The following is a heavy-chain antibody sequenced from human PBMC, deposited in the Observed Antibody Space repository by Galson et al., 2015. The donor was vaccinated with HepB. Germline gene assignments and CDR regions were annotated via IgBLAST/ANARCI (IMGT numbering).Heavy chain of an antibody. CDR3: ARDPPLGTPFDY. CDR2: ISSTSSYI. V-gene: IGHV3-21*01. Sequence: LRLSCAASGFTFSNYNMIWVRQAPGKGLEWVSSISSTSSYIYYADSVRGRFTISRDNAKNSLYLQMNSLRADDTAVYYCARDPPLGTPFDYWGQGTLVTVSS. D-gene: IGHD7-27*01. J-gene: IGHJ4*02. CDR1: GFTFSNYN.